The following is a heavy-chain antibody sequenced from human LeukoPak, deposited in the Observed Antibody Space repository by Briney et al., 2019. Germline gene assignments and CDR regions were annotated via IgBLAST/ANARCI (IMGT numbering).Heavy chain of an antibody. CDR3: ARLSKSLEWLSYFDY. J-gene: IGHJ4*02. Sequence: SQTLSLTCTVSGGSISSGSYYWSWIRQPAGKGLEWIGRIYTSGSTNYNPSLKSRVTISVDTSKNQFSLKLSSVTAADTAVYYCARLSKSLEWLSYFDYWGQGTLVTVSS. CDR1: GGSISSGSYY. CDR2: IYTSGST. V-gene: IGHV4-61*02. D-gene: IGHD3-3*01.